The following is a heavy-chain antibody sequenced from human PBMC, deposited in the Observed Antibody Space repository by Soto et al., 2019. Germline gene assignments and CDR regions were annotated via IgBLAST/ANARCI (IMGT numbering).Heavy chain of an antibody. V-gene: IGHV1-3*01. CDR2: INAGNGNT. J-gene: IGHJ2*01. CDR3: ARGGSLYWYFDL. D-gene: IGHD3-16*01. CDR1: GYTFTNYA. Sequence: QVQLVQSGAEVKKPGASVKVSCKASGYTFTNYAMHWVRQAPGQRLEWMGWINAGNGNTKYSQKFQGRVTITRDTSASTAYMGRSSLRSEDTVVYYCARGGSLYWYFDLWGRGPLVTVPS.